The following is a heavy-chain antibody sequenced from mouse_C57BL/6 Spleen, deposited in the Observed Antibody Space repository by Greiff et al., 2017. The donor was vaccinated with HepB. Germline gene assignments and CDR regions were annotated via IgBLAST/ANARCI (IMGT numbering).Heavy chain of an antibody. CDR3: AREGGDYDGAWFAY. V-gene: IGHV5-4*01. J-gene: IGHJ3*01. D-gene: IGHD2-4*01. CDR1: GFTFSSYA. Sequence: EVQVVESGGGLVKPGGSLKLSCAASGFTFSSYAMSWVRQTPEKRLEWVATISDGGSYNYYPDNVKGRCTIYRDNAKNNLYLQMSHLKSEDTAMYYCAREGGDYDGAWFAYWGQGTLVTVSA. CDR2: ISDGGSYN.